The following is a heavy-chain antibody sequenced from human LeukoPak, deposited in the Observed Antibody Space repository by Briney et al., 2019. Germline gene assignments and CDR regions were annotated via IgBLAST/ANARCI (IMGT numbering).Heavy chain of an antibody. J-gene: IGHJ3*02. D-gene: IGHD3-22*01. V-gene: IGHV3-33*01. CDR3: ARAQDYDSSGYVDGFDI. CDR2: IWYDGSNK. Sequence: PGRSLRLSCAASGFTFSSYGMHWVRQAPGKGLEWVAVIWYDGSNKYYADSVKGRFTISRDNSKNTLYLQMNSLRAEDTAVYYCARAQDYDSSGYVDGFDIWGQGTMVTVSS. CDR1: GFTFSSYG.